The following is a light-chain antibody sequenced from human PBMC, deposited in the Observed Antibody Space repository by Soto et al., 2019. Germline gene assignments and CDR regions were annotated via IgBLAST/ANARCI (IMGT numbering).Light chain of an antibody. CDR3: QQYGDSPIT. CDR2: GAS. V-gene: IGKV3-20*01. J-gene: IGKJ5*01. Sequence: EIVLTQSPGTLSLSPGERATLSCRASQSVRSSYLAWYQQKPGQAPRLLIYGASSRATGIPDRFSGSGSGTDFTLTISRLEPEDFALYYCQQYGDSPITFGQGTRLEIK. CDR1: QSVRSSY.